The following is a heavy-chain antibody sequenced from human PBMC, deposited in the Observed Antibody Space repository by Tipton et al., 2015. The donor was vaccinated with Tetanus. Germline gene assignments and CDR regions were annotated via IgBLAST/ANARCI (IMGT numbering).Heavy chain of an antibody. V-gene: IGHV4-39*01. CDR2: MYFSGGS. D-gene: IGHD2-21*01. J-gene: IGHJ6*03. CDR1: GVSIRSADYY. CDR3: ARQGFHYYHMDV. Sequence: GLVKPSATLSLTCNIMGVSIRSADYYWTWIRQPPGKGLEYIGNMYFSGGSNYNPSLESRVSIYGDTSKNQFSLRLRSVTAADTAVYYCARQGFHYYHMDVWGKGTTVTVSS.